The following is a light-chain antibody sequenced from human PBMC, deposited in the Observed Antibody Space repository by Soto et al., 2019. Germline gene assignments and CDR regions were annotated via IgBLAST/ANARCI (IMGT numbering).Light chain of an antibody. J-gene: IGKJ4*01. Sequence: EIVLTQSPARLSLSPGERATLSCRASQKIGTFLAWYQQKPGQAPRLLFYDASNRATCVPPRFSSSGSGTEFTLTISSLEPEDPAATYCQHRFNWPLTFGGGTKVE. CDR2: DAS. V-gene: IGKV3-11*01. CDR1: QKIGTF. CDR3: QHRFNWPLT.